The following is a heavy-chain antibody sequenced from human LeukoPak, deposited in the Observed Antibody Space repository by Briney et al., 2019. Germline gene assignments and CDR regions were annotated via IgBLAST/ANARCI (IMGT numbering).Heavy chain of an antibody. Sequence: SETLSLTCAVYGGSFSGYYWSWIRQPPGKGLEWIGEINHSGSTYYNPSLKSRVTISVDASKNRFSLKLSSVTAADTAVYYCARSIAVAGTGGDYFDYWGQGTLVTVSS. D-gene: IGHD6-19*01. CDR1: GGSFSGYY. CDR3: ARSIAVAGTGGDYFDY. CDR2: INHSGST. V-gene: IGHV4-34*01. J-gene: IGHJ4*02.